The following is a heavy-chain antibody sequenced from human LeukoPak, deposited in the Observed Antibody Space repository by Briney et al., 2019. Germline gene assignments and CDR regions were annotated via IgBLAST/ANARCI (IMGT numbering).Heavy chain of an antibody. D-gene: IGHD3-16*01. Sequence: ASVKVSCKASGYTFTSYGINWARQAAGQGLEWMGWMNPNSGNTGYAQKFQGRVTMTRNTSISTAYMELSSLRSEDTAVYYCARGGEGLYYFDYWGQGTLVTVSS. V-gene: IGHV1-8*01. J-gene: IGHJ4*02. CDR1: GYTFTSYG. CDR3: ARGGEGLYYFDY. CDR2: MNPNSGNT.